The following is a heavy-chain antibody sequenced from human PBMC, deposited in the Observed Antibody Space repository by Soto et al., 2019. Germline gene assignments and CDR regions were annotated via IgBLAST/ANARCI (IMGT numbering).Heavy chain of an antibody. J-gene: IGHJ4*02. CDR1: GFTFNSYS. CDR2: ISSSSITI. V-gene: IGHV3-48*02. CDR3: ARDEGGINTNFQGFDC. D-gene: IGHD4-4*01. Sequence: SLRLSCAASGFTFNSYSMNWVRQAPGKGLEWVSYISSSSITIYYADSVRGRFTISRDNAKNSLYLQMNSLGDEDSAVYYCARDEGGINTNFQGFDCWGQGTVVTVSS.